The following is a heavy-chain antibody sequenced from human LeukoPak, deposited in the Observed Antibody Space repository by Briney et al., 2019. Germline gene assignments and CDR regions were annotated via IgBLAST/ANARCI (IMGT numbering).Heavy chain of an antibody. CDR2: IYYSGST. CDR3: ARQGRSGWLTMRGPAYYFDY. Sequence: PSETLSLTCTVSGGSISSSSYYRGWIRQPPGKGLEWIGSIYYSGSTYYNPSLKSRVTISVDTSKNQFSLKLSSVTAADTAVYYCARQGRSGWLTMRGPAYYFDYWGQGTLVTVSS. J-gene: IGHJ4*02. CDR1: GGSISSSSYY. D-gene: IGHD6-19*01. V-gene: IGHV4-39*01.